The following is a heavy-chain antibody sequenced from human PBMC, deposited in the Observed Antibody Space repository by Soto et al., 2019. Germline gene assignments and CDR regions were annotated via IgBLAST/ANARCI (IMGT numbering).Heavy chain of an antibody. Sequence: ASVKVSCKASGYTFTGYYMHWVRQAPGQGLEWMGWINPNSGGTNYAQKFQGWVTMTRDTSISTAYMELSRLRSDDTAVYYCARGERLHLGELSPTSPHDAFDIWGQGTMVTVSS. D-gene: IGHD3-16*02. CDR3: ARGERLHLGELSPTSPHDAFDI. J-gene: IGHJ3*02. CDR2: INPNSGGT. V-gene: IGHV1-2*04. CDR1: GYTFTGYY.